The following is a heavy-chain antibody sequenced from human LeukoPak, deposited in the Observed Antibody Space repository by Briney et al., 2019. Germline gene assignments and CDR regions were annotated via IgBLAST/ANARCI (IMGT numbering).Heavy chain of an antibody. CDR2: ISGSGGST. CDR3: AKDQVVRGYYYGMDV. V-gene: IGHV3-23*01. D-gene: IGHD3-10*01. J-gene: IGHJ6*02. CDR1: GFTFSSYA. Sequence: GGSLRLSCAASGFTFSSYAMSWVRQALGKGLEWVSAISGSGGSTYYADSVKGRFTISRDNSKNTLYLQMNSLRAEDTAVYYCAKDQVVRGYYYGMDVWGQGTTVTVSS.